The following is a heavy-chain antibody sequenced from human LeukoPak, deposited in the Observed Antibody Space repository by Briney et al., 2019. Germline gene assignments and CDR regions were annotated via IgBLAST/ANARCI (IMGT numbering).Heavy chain of an antibody. CDR2: ISWNSGSI. CDR1: GFTFDDYA. Sequence: GRSLRLSCAASGFTFDDYAMHWVRQAPGKGLEWVSGISWNSGSIGYADSVKGRFTISRDNAKNSLYLQMNSLRAEDMALYYCAREGGWSGSNWFDPWGQGTLVTVSS. CDR3: AREGGWSGSNWFDP. J-gene: IGHJ5*02. D-gene: IGHD3-3*01. V-gene: IGHV3-9*03.